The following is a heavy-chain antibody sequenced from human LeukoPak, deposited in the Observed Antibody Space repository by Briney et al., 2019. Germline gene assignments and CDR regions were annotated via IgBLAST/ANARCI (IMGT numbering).Heavy chain of an antibody. Sequence: ASVKVSCKASGYTFTGYYMHWVRQAPGQGLEWMGIINPSGGSTSYAQKFQGRVTMTRDTSTSTVYMELSSLRSEDTAVYYCARDFSEYSSPGGAFDIWGQGTMVTVSS. CDR3: ARDFSEYSSPGGAFDI. V-gene: IGHV1-46*01. CDR2: INPSGGST. J-gene: IGHJ3*02. D-gene: IGHD6-6*01. CDR1: GYTFTGYY.